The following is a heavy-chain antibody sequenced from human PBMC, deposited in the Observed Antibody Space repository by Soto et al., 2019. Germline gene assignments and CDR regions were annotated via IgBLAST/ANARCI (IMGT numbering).Heavy chain of an antibody. D-gene: IGHD2-2*01. CDR1: GFTFSSYS. CDR3: ARDPNGACSSTSCDVYYYYYYMDV. J-gene: IGHJ6*03. V-gene: IGHV3-21*01. Sequence: GGSLRLSCAASGFTFSSYSMNWVRQAPGKGLEWVSSISSSSSYIYYADSVKGRFTISRDNAKNSLYLQMNSLRAEDTAVYYCARDPNGACSSTSCDVYYYYYYMDVWGKGTTVTVSS. CDR2: ISSSSSYI.